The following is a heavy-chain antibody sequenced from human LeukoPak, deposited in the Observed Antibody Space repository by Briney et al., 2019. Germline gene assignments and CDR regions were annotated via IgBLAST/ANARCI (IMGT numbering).Heavy chain of an antibody. Sequence: GGSLRLSCAPSGFTLITYWVTCVRQAPGKGRECVANIKQDGSETYYVDSVKGRLTISRDNAKTSLYLQMNSLRAEDTPVYYCARFRYSGSAFDYWGQGTLVTVSS. D-gene: IGHD6-6*01. CDR3: ARFRYSGSAFDY. V-gene: IGHV3-7*01. CDR2: IKQDGSET. CDR1: GFTLITYW. J-gene: IGHJ4*02.